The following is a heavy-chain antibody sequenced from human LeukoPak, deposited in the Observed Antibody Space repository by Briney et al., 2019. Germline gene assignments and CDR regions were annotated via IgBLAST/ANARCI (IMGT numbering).Heavy chain of an antibody. CDR1: GFTFKDYW. CDR2: IKSDGSST. Sequence: GGSLRLSCAASGFTFKDYWMHWVRQAPGKGLVWVSRIKSDGSSTSYADSVKGRFTISRDNAKNTLYLQMKSLRAEDSGVYYCARRRTNYYYHYGMDVWGQGTTVTVSS. CDR3: ARRRTNYYYHYGMDV. V-gene: IGHV3-74*01. J-gene: IGHJ6*02.